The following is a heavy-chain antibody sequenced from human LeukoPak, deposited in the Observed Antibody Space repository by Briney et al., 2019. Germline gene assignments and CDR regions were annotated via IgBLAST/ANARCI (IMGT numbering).Heavy chain of an antibody. CDR3: ARENSGSYREFDY. V-gene: IGHV4-4*07. CDR2: IYTSGST. D-gene: IGHD1-26*01. CDR1: GGSISSYY. Sequence: SETLSLTCTVSGGSISSYYWSWIRQPAGKGLEWIGRIYTSGSTNYNASLKSRVSMSVDTSKNQFSLKLCSVTAADTAVFYCARENSGSYREFDYWGQGTLVTVSS. J-gene: IGHJ4*02.